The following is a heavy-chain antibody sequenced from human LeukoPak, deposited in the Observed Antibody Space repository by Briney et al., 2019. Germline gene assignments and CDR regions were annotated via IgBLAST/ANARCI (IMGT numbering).Heavy chain of an antibody. Sequence: PSETLSLTCAVYGGSFSGYYWSWIRQPPGKGLEGIGEINHSGSTNYNPSLKSRVTISVDTSKNQFSLTLSSVTAADTAVYYCARGRGTFRYGMDVWGQGTTVTVSS. V-gene: IGHV4-34*01. D-gene: IGHD1-1*01. CDR2: INHSGST. CDR3: ARGRGTFRYGMDV. J-gene: IGHJ6*02. CDR1: GGSFSGYY.